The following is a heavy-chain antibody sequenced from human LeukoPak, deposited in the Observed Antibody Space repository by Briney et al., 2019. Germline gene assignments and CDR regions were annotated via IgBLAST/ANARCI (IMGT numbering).Heavy chain of an antibody. CDR1: GGSFSGYY. D-gene: IGHD3-3*01. V-gene: IGHV4-34*01. CDR3: ARVILGFDP. CDR2: INHSGST. Sequence: SETLSLTCAVYGGSFSGYYWSWNRQPPGKGLEWIGEINHSGSTNYNPSLKSRVTISVDTSKNQFSLKLSSVTAADTAVYYCARVILGFDPWGQGTLVTVSS. J-gene: IGHJ5*02.